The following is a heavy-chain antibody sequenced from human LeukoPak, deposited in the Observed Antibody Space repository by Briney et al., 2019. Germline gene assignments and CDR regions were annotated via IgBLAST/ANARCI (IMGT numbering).Heavy chain of an antibody. CDR1: GFTFRSYA. CDR2: IRGSGDTT. CDR3: AKISHVTELRVLDY. V-gene: IGHV3-23*01. J-gene: IGHJ4*02. D-gene: IGHD1-7*01. Sequence: GGSLRLSCAASGFTFRSYAMSWVRQAPGKGLEWVSAIRGSGDTTYYADSVKGRFTISRDNSKNTLYLQMNSLRAEDTAIYYCAKISHVTELRVLDYWGQGTLVTVSS.